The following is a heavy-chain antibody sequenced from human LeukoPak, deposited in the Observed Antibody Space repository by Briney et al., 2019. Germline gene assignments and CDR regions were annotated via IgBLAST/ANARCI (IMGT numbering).Heavy chain of an antibody. CDR2: FDPEDGET. Sequence: ASVRVSSKVSGYTLTELTIHWGRQAPGKGLEWMGGFDPEDGETIYAQKFQGRVTMTEDTSTDTAYMELSSLRSEDTAVYYCATKGLVPAPRYNWFDPWGQGTLVTVSS. CDR3: ATKGLVPAPRYNWFDP. V-gene: IGHV1-24*01. J-gene: IGHJ5*02. D-gene: IGHD2-2*01. CDR1: GYTLTELT.